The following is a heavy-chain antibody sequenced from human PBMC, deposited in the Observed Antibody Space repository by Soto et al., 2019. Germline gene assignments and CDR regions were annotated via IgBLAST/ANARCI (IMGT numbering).Heavy chain of an antibody. CDR2: IYHSGST. CDR1: GYSTSSGYY. V-gene: IGHV4-38-2*01. D-gene: IGHD3-3*01. Sequence: PSETLSLTCAVSGYSTSSGYYWGWIRQPPGKGLEWIGSIYHSGSTYYNPSLKSRVTISVDTSKNQFSLKLSSVTAAGTAVYYCARVMYDFWSGYYGQQEYYYYYGMDVWGRGTTVT. CDR3: ARVMYDFWSGYYGQQEYYYYYGMDV. J-gene: IGHJ6*02.